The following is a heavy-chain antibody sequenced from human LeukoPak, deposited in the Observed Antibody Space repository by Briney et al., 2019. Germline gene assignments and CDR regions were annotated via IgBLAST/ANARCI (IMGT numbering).Heavy chain of an antibody. J-gene: IGHJ4*02. V-gene: IGHV4-4*02. D-gene: IGHD3-16*01. CDR1: GGSISTNNW. Sequence: SETLSLTCAVSGGSISTNNWWSWVRQPPGKGLEWIGEIYHTGSTNYSPSLRSRVTMSIDKSNNQFFLNLNSVTAADTAVYYCAKSGDYLWDYWGQGTLVTVSS. CDR2: IYHTGST. CDR3: AKSGDYLWDY.